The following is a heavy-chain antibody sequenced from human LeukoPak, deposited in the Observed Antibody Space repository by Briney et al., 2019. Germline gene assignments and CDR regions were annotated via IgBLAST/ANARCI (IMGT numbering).Heavy chain of an antibody. D-gene: IGHD3-10*02. CDR3: AKDVRGYNRPFDY. J-gene: IGHJ4*02. Sequence: GGSLRLSCAASGFSFSTCAMNWVRQAPGKGLEWVSAISGSGSNTYHADSVKGRFTISRDNSKNTLYLQMNSLGAEDTALYYCAKDVRGYNRPFDYWGQGTLVTVSS. CDR2: ISGSGSNT. V-gene: IGHV3-23*01. CDR1: GFSFSTCA.